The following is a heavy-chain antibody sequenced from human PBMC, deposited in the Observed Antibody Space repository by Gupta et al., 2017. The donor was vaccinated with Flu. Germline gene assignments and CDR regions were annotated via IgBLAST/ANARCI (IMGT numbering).Heavy chain of an antibody. J-gene: IGHJ4*02. V-gene: IGHV3-33*01. CDR2: VWKGGDKR. Sequence: VQLGESGGGSVQTGRSVTLCCQVSGLHFPTYGMHWVRQGPGREPAWVAVVWKGGDKRYYRESVKGRFTVSRDDAKNTVFLQMYYLRAEDTAVYYCATLGTSGLDYWGQGTLVTVSS. CDR3: ATLGTSGLDY. CDR1: GLHFPTYG.